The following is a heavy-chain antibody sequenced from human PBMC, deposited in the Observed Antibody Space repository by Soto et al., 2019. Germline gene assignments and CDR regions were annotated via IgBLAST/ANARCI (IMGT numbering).Heavy chain of an antibody. Sequence: QVQLVESGGGVVQPGRSLRLSCAASGFTFSSYGMHWVRQAPGKGLEWVAVISYDGSNKYYADSVKGRFTISRDNSKNTLYLQMNSLRAEDTAVYYCAKEYYGDYGAMDYWGQGTLVTVSS. J-gene: IGHJ4*02. CDR1: GFTFSSYG. CDR3: AKEYYGDYGAMDY. D-gene: IGHD4-17*01. V-gene: IGHV3-30*18. CDR2: ISYDGSNK.